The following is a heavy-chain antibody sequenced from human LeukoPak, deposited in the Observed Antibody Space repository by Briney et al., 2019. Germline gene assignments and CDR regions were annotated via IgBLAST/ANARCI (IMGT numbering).Heavy chain of an antibody. CDR3: ARDHLSGWQLNWFDP. D-gene: IGHD6-19*01. Sequence: SETLSLTCTVSGYSISSGYYWGWIRQSPGKGLEWIGSIYHSGSTYYSPSLKSRVAISVDTSKNQFSLKLSSVTAADTAVYYCARDHLSGWQLNWFDPWGQGTLVTVSS. V-gene: IGHV4-38-2*02. CDR2: IYHSGST. CDR1: GYSISSGYY. J-gene: IGHJ5*02.